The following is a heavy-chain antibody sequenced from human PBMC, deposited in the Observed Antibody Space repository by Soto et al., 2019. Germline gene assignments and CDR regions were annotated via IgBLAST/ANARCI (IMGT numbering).Heavy chain of an antibody. V-gene: IGHV4-4*02. CDR2: IYHSGST. CDR3: RKNGRYNLEY. D-gene: IGHD2-8*01. CDR1: GGPMDHW. Sequence: QVQLQESGPGLVRPSETLSLTCTVSGGPMDHWWSWVRQPPGKGLEWIGEIYHSGSTNYNPSLKSRVTISVDKTKNQFFLMLITITAADTAVYYCRKNGRYNLEYWGQGTLVTVSS. J-gene: IGHJ4*02.